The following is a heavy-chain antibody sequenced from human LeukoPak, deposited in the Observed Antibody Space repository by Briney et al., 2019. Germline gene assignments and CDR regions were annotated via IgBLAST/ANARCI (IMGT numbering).Heavy chain of an antibody. V-gene: IGHV3-66*01. Sequence: GGSLRLSCAASGFTVSSNYMSWVRQAPGKGLEWVSSISGVGSTSYADSVKGRFTISRDNSRSTLYLHMDSLRPEDTAVYYCAKDLSGLWDSSGYYYYYYGMDVWGQGTTVTVSS. CDR1: GFTVSSNY. D-gene: IGHD3-22*01. CDR3: AKDLSGLWDSSGYYYYYYGMDV. CDR2: ISGVGST. J-gene: IGHJ6*02.